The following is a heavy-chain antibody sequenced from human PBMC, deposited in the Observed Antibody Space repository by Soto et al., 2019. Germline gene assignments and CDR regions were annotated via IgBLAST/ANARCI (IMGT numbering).Heavy chain of an antibody. V-gene: IGHV4-39*01. CDR3: ARRRNWYGLFDY. J-gene: IGHJ4*02. CDR2: INYSGSI. CDR1: GDSISSNSNC. D-gene: IGHD1-1*01. Sequence: QMQLQESGPGLVKPSETLSLTCTVSGDSISSNSNCWGWIRRPPGKGLEWIGSINYSGSIEYNPSLKSRVTISVDTSKNQFSLRLRSVTAADTAVYYCARRRNWYGLFDYWGQGTLVTVSS.